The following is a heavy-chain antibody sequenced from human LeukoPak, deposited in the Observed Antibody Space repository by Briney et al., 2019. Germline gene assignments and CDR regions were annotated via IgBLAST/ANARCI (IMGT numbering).Heavy chain of an antibody. V-gene: IGHV1-2*04. Sequence: ASVKVSCKASGYTFTGYYMHWVRQAPGQGLEWMGWISPNSGGTNYAQKFQGWVIMTRDTSISTAYMELRSLRSDDTAVYYCARYPGYSSGRGSLDPWGQGTLVTVSS. CDR3: ARYPGYSSGRGSLDP. D-gene: IGHD6-19*01. CDR2: ISPNSGGT. CDR1: GYTFTGYY. J-gene: IGHJ5*02.